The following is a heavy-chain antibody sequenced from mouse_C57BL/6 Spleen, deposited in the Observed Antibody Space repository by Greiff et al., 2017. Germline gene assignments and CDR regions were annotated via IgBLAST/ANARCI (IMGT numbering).Heavy chain of an antibody. J-gene: IGHJ3*01. CDR1: GYTFTSYW. CDR2: IDPSDSYT. V-gene: IGHV1-50*01. D-gene: IGHD2-2*01. CDR3: ARRGLPDGGGFAY. Sequence: QVQLQQPGAELVKPGASVKLSCKASGYTFTSYWMQWVKQRPGQGLEWIGEIDPSDSYTNYNQKFKGKATLTVDTSSSAAYMQLSSLTSEDSAVYYCARRGLPDGGGFAYWGQGTLVTVSA.